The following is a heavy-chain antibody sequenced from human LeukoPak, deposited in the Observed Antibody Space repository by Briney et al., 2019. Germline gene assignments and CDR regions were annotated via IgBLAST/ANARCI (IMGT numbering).Heavy chain of an antibody. J-gene: IGHJ4*02. V-gene: IGHV4-31*03. CDR3: ARDGGYRSYGDFDNNYFDY. CDR2: IYYSGST. CDR1: GGSISSGGYY. D-gene: IGHD4-17*01. Sequence: SETLSLTCTVSGGSISSGGYYWSWIRQHPGKGLEWIGYIYYSGSTYYNPSLKSRVTISVDTSKNQFSLKLSSVTAADTAVYYCARDGGYRSYGDFDNNYFDYWGQGTLVTVSS.